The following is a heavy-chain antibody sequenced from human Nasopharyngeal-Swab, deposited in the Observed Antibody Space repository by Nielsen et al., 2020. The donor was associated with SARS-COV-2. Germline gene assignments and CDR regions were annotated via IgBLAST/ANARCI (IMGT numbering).Heavy chain of an antibody. J-gene: IGHJ4*02. CDR1: GFTFSSYA. CDR3: AKDPYYDFWSGYYFDY. V-gene: IGHV3-23*01. D-gene: IGHD3-3*01. Sequence: GESLKISCAASGFTFSSYAMSWVRQPPGKGLEWVSAISGSGGSTYYADSVKGRFTISRDNSKNTLYLQMNSLRAEDTAVYYCAKDPYYDFWSGYYFDYWGQGTLVTVSS. CDR2: ISGSGGST.